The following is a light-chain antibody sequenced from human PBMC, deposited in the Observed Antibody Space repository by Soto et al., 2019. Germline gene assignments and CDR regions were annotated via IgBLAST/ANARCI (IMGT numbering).Light chain of an antibody. J-gene: IGKJ5*01. V-gene: IGKV1-5*01. CDR3: QQYNIYST. CDR2: DAS. CDR1: QSISSW. Sequence: DIQMTQSPSTLSASVGDRVTITCRASQSISSWLAWYQQKPGKAPKLLIYDASSLESGVPSRFSGSGSGTEFTLTISSLHPDDLATYYCQQYNIYSTFGQGPRPEIK.